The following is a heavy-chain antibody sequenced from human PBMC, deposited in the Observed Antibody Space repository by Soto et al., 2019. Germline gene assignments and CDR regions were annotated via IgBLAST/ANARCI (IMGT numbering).Heavy chain of an antibody. CDR3: ARDHSTYYYDSSGLFPLDY. Sequence: ASVKVSCKASGYTFTGYYMHWVRQAPGQGLEWMGWISAYNGNTNYAQKLRGRVTMTTDTSTSTAYMELRSLRSDDTAVYYCARDHSTYYYDSSGLFPLDYWGQGTLVTVSS. D-gene: IGHD3-22*01. J-gene: IGHJ4*02. CDR2: ISAYNGNT. CDR1: GYTFTGYY. V-gene: IGHV1-18*04.